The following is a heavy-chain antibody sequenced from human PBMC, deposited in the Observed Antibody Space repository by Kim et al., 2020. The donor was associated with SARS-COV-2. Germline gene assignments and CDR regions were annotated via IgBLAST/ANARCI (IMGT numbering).Heavy chain of an antibody. CDR1: GFTFSNAW. Sequence: GGSLRLSCAASGFTFSNAWMSWVRQAPGKGLEWVGRIKSKTDGGTTDYAAPVKGRFTISRDDSKNTLYLQMNSLKTEDTAVYYCTSTTVTTGGRVYWGQGTLVTVSS. D-gene: IGHD4-17*01. V-gene: IGHV3-15*01. CDR2: IKSKTDGGTT. J-gene: IGHJ4*02. CDR3: TSTTVTTGGRVY.